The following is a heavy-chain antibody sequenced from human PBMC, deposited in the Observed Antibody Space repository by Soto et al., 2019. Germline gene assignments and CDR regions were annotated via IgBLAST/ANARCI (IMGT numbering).Heavy chain of an antibody. CDR1: GYTFTSHG. CDR2: ISAYNGDT. D-gene: IGHD3-10*01. J-gene: IGHJ6*03. V-gene: IGHV1-18*01. CDR3: VRMVRITNIAYNHDVDV. Sequence: QVQLVQSGGEVRKPGASVKVSCKASGYTFTSHGISWVRQAPGLVLEWMGWISAYNGDTNYAKKLQGRVTMTTDSSMSTAYIKLRRLSTEDTAVDYCVRMVRITNIAYNHDVDVWDKGNAGIDSS.